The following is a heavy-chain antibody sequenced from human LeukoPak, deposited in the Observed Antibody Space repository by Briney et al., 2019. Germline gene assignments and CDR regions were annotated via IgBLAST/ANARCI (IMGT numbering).Heavy chain of an antibody. CDR2: INHSGSA. V-gene: IGHV4-39*07. CDR1: GGSISSGGYY. CDR3: ARVYRDYYGSGSYLIDY. D-gene: IGHD3-10*01. J-gene: IGHJ4*02. Sequence: SETLSLTCTVSGGSISSGGYYWSWIRQPPGKGLEWIGEINHSGSANYNPSLMSRVTISLDTSKNHFSLKLSSVTAADTAVYYCARVYRDYYGSGSYLIDYWGQGTLVTVSS.